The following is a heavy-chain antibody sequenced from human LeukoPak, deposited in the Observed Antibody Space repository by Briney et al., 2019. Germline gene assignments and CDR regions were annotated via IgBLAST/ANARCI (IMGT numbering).Heavy chain of an antibody. J-gene: IGHJ3*02. V-gene: IGHV1-24*01. Sequence: ASVKVSCKVSGYTLTELSMHWVVQAPGKGLEWMGGFDPEDGETIYAQKFQGRVTMTEDTSTDTAYMELSSLRAEDTAVYYCASSRGKGYCTNGVYYSSRHAFDIWGQGTMVTVSS. CDR3: ASSRGKGYCTNGVYYSSRHAFDI. CDR1: GYTLTELS. CDR2: FDPEDGET. D-gene: IGHD2-8*01.